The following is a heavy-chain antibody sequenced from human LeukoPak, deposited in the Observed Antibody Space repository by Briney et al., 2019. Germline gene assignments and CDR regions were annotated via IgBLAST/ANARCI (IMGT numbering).Heavy chain of an antibody. Sequence: PGGSLRLSCAASGFTFSSYWMSWVRQAPGKGLEWVANIKQDGSEKYYVDSVKGRFTISRGNAKNSLYLQMNSLRAEDTAVYYCARDRGSVYRSDYFDYWGQGTLVTVSS. CDR1: GFTFSSYW. CDR2: IKQDGSEK. D-gene: IGHD3-16*02. CDR3: ARDRGSVYRSDYFDY. V-gene: IGHV3-7*01. J-gene: IGHJ4*02.